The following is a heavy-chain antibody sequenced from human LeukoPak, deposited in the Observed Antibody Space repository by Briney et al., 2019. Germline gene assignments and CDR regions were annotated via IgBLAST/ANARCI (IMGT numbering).Heavy chain of an antibody. CDR3: ATAGPISGRHNYFDS. Sequence: SETLSLTCTVSGGSITGSYWSWLRQPPGKGLEYIGYIYYSGSTNYNPSFKSRVTISVDTSKNQFSLKLTSVTAADTAVYYCATAGPISGRHNYFDSWGQGTLVTVSS. V-gene: IGHV4-59*01. CDR1: GGSITGSY. J-gene: IGHJ4*02. D-gene: IGHD3-10*01. CDR2: IYYSGST.